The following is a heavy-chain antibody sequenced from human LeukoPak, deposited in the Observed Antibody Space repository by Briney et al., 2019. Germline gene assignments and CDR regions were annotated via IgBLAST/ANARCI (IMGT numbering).Heavy chain of an antibody. J-gene: IGHJ3*02. CDR1: GDSVSSNSAA. CDR2: TYYRSKWYN. D-gene: IGHD6-13*01. CDR3: ARAGEQQLVSLDAFDI. Sequence: SQTLSLTCAISGDSVSSNSAAWNWIRQSPSRGLEWLGRTYYRSKWYNDYAVSVKSRITINPDTSQNQFSLQLNSVTPEDTAVYYCARAGEQQLVSLDAFDIWGQGTMVTVSS. V-gene: IGHV6-1*01.